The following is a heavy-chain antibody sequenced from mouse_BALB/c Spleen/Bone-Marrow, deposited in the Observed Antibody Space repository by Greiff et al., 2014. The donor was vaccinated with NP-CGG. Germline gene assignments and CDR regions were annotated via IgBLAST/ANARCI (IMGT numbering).Heavy chain of an antibody. CDR1: GFTFSTYY. CDR3: ARRAFYALDY. J-gene: IGHJ4*01. CDR2: IYTNDGST. V-gene: IGHV5-6-2*01. Sequence: EVQLVESGGGLVKVGESLKLSCAASGFTFSTYYMSWVRQTPEKRLELVAAIYTNDGSTYYPDTEKGRFATSRDNAKNTLYLQMSSLKSEDTALYYCARRAFYALDYWGQGTSVTVSS.